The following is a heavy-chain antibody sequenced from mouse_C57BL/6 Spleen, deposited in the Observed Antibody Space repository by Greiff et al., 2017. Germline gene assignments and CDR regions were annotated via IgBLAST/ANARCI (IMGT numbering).Heavy chain of an antibody. Sequence: QVQLKQSGPELVKPGASVKISCKASGYAFSSSWMNWVKQRPGKGLEWIGRIYPGDGDTNYNGKFKGKATLTADKSSSTAYMQLSSLTSEDSAVYFCARQYYSNYYFDYWGQGTTLTVSS. CDR3: ARQYYSNYYFDY. V-gene: IGHV1-82*01. J-gene: IGHJ2*01. CDR1: GYAFSSSW. D-gene: IGHD2-5*01. CDR2: IYPGDGDT.